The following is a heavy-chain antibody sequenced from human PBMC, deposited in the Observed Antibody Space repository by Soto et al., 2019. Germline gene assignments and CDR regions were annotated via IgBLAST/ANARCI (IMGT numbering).Heavy chain of an antibody. Sequence: SVKVSCKASGGTFSSYAISWVLQAPGQGLEWMGGIIPLFGTTNYAQKFQGRVTITADESTSTAYMELSSLRSEDTAFYYCARPRSHYYDRSAERAFDIWGQGTMVTVSS. CDR3: ARPRSHYYDRSAERAFDI. CDR2: IIPLFGTT. J-gene: IGHJ3*02. D-gene: IGHD3-22*01. V-gene: IGHV1-69*13. CDR1: GGTFSSYA.